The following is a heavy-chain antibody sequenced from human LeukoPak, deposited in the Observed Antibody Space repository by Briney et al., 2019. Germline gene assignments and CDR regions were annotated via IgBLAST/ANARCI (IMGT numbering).Heavy chain of an antibody. J-gene: IGHJ4*02. D-gene: IGHD6-19*01. Sequence: GGSLRLSCAASGFTFSSYSMNWVRQAPGKGLEWVSSISSSSSYIYYADSVKGRFTISRDNAKNSLYLQMNSLRAEDTAVYYCARDKGIAVAAVDYWGQGTLVTASS. CDR1: GFTFSSYS. CDR3: ARDKGIAVAAVDY. V-gene: IGHV3-21*01. CDR2: ISSSSSYI.